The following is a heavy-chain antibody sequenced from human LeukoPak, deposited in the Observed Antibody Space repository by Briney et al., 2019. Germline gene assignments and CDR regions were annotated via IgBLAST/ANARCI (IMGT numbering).Heavy chain of an antibody. Sequence: GESLKISCKGSGYSFTSYWIGWVRQMPGKGLEWMGIIYPGDSDTRYSPSFQGQVTISADKSISTAYLQWSSLRASDTAMYYCARTYHDYGDYYYGMDVWGQGITVTVSS. D-gene: IGHD4-17*01. CDR1: GYSFTSYW. V-gene: IGHV5-51*01. CDR2: IYPGDSDT. CDR3: ARTYHDYGDYYYGMDV. J-gene: IGHJ6*02.